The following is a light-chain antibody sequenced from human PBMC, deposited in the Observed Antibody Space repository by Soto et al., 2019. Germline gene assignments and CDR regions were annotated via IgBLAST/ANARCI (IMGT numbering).Light chain of an antibody. J-gene: IGLJ2*01. CDR1: SSNIGDNF. CDR3: ATWDSKLSAVV. V-gene: IGLV1-51*01. CDR2: VNS. Sequence: QSVLTQPPSMSAAPGQKVPISCSGSSSNIGDNFVSWYQHLPGTAPKLLIFVNSQRPSEIPDRFFGSKSGTIATLAITGPQTGDEAVYYCATWDSKLSAVVFGGGTKLTVL.